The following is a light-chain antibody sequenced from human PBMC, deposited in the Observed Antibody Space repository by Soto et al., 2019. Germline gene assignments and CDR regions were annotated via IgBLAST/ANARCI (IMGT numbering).Light chain of an antibody. V-gene: IGLV1-44*01. Sequence: QSVLTQPPSASGTPGQRVTTSCSGSSSNIGSNTVNWYQQLPGTAPKLLIYNNNQRPSGVPARFSGSKSGTSASLAISGLQSEDEADYYCAAWDDSLNGVVFGGGTKLTVL. CDR1: SSNIGSNT. CDR2: NNN. J-gene: IGLJ2*01. CDR3: AAWDDSLNGVV.